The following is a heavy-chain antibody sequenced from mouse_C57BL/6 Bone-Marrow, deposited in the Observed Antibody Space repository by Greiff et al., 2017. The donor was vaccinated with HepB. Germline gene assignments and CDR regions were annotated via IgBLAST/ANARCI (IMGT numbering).Heavy chain of an antibody. CDR1: GFTFSDYG. Sequence: EVKLVESGGGLVKPGGSLKLSCAASGFTFSDYGMHWVRQAPEKGLEWVAYISSGSSTIYYADTVKGRFTISRDNAKNTLFLQMTSLRSEDTAMYYCARREGYYAWFAYWGQGTLVTVSA. J-gene: IGHJ3*01. D-gene: IGHD2-3*01. CDR2: ISSGSSTI. CDR3: ARREGYYAWFAY. V-gene: IGHV5-17*01.